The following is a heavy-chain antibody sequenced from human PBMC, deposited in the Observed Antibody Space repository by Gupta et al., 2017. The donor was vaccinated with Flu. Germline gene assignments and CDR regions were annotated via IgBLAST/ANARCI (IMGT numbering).Heavy chain of an antibody. CDR1: GFIFSSYW. Sequence: EVQLVESGGGLVQPGGSLRLSCAASGFIFSSYWLHWVRQAPGKGLVWVSRINSDGSSTSYADSVKGRFTISRDNAKNTLYLQMNSLRAEDTAVYYCASPMATVTTEKYYYYGMDVWGQGTTVTVSS. CDR2: INSDGSST. J-gene: IGHJ6*02. D-gene: IGHD4-17*01. CDR3: ASPMATVTTEKYYYYGMDV. V-gene: IGHV3-74*01.